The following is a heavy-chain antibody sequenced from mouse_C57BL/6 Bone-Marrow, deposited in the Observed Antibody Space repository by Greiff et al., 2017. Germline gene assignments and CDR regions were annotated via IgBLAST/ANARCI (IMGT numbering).Heavy chain of an antibody. CDR3: ARHGGKGHLRWYFDV. CDR2: IYPGSGNT. J-gene: IGHJ1*03. V-gene: IGHV1-76*01. Sequence: QVQLQQSGAELVRPGASVKLSCKASGYTFTDYYINWVKQRPGQGLEWIARIYPGSGNTYYNEKFKGKATLTAEKSSSTAYMKLSRLTSEDSAVYFGARHGGKGHLRWYFDVWGTGTTVTVSS. CDR1: GYTFTDYY. D-gene: IGHD1-1*01.